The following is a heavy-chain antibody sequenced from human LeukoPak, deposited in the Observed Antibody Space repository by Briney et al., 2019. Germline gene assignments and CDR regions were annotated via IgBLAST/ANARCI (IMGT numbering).Heavy chain of an antibody. CDR2: IYTSGST. CDR1: GGSISSGSYY. CDR3: ARVGVGFFFDY. J-gene: IGHJ4*02. Sequence: SETLSLTCTVSGGSISSGSYYWSWIRQPAGKGLEWIGLIYTSGSTNYNPSLKSRVTISVDTSKNQFSLKLSSVTAADTAVYYCARVGVGFFFDYWGQGTLVTVSS. V-gene: IGHV4-61*02. D-gene: IGHD3-10*01.